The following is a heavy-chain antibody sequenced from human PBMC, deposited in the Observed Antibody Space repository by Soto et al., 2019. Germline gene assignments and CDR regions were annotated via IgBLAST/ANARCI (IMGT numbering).Heavy chain of an antibody. Sequence: GGSLRLSCAASGFTFSNAWMSWVRQAPGKGLEWVGRIKSKTDGGTTDYAAPVKGRFTISRDDSKNTLYLQMNSLKTEDTAVYYCTTRITIFGVVIIDYWGQGTLVTVSS. CDR3: TTRITIFGVVIIDY. J-gene: IGHJ4*02. CDR1: GFTFSNAW. V-gene: IGHV3-15*01. D-gene: IGHD3-3*01. CDR2: IKSKTDGGTT.